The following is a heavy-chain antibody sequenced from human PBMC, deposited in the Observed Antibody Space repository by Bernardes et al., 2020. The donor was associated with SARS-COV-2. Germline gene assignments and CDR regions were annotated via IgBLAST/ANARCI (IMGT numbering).Heavy chain of an antibody. CDR3: ARDAYYYDRSGYYWGKYDYYGMDV. CDR1: GFTFSSYG. D-gene: IGHD3-22*01. J-gene: IGHJ6*02. V-gene: IGHV3-33*01. Sequence: GGSLRLSCAASGFTFSSYGMHWVRQAPGKGLEWVAFIWYDGSNKNYADSVKGRFAISRDNSKNTLYLQMNSLRAEDTAVYYCARDAYYYDRSGYYWGKYDYYGMDVWGQGTTDTVSS. CDR2: IWYDGSNK.